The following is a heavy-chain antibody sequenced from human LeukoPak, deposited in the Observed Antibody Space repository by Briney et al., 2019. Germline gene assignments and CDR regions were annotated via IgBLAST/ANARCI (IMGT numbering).Heavy chain of an antibody. D-gene: IGHD2-8*02. CDR3: ARPYDTTGLFYAFDA. Sequence: PGGPLRLSCAASRFTFNTYAMHWVRQAPGKGLEWVAVISSDGSNKYYADSVKGRFTISRDNSKNTLYLQMNSLRAEDTAVFYCARPYDTTGLFYAFDAWGQGTVVTVSS. V-gene: IGHV3-30-3*01. CDR1: RFTFNTYA. J-gene: IGHJ3*01. CDR2: ISSDGSNK.